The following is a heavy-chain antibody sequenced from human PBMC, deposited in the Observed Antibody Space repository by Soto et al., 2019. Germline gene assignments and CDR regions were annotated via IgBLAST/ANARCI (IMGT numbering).Heavy chain of an antibody. D-gene: IGHD2-21*01. CDR2: IRATGGET. CDR3: AQDRGWGVVSPSHDY. CDR1: GFTFRNFV. Sequence: EVQLLESGGGMVQPGGSLRVSCAASGFTFRNFVMSWVRQAPGKGLEWVSAIRATGGETFYADSVKGRFTISRDNSKNTLYLQMNSLRDEDTALYFCAQDRGWGVVSPSHDYWGQGTPVTVSS. V-gene: IGHV3-23*01. J-gene: IGHJ4*02.